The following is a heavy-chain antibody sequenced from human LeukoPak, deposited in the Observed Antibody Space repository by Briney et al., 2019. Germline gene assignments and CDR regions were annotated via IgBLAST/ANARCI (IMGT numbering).Heavy chain of an antibody. V-gene: IGHV1-69*05. Sequence: SVKVSCKASGGTFSSYAISWVRQAPGQGLEWMGGIIPIFGTANYAQKPQGRVTMTTDTSTSTAYMELRSLRSDDTAVYYCARAGFGELNELYGWFDPWGQGTLVTVSS. CDR2: IIPIFGTA. CDR3: ARAGFGELNELYGWFDP. J-gene: IGHJ5*02. D-gene: IGHD3-10*01. CDR1: GGTFSSYA.